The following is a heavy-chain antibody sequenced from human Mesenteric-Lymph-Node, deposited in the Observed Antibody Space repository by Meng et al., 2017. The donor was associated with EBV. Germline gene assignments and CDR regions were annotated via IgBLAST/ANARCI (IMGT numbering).Heavy chain of an antibody. CDR2: INPSRST. CDR3: ARYGCSGGSCYPYFDY. D-gene: IGHD2-15*01. V-gene: IGHV4-34*01. CDR1: GGSFSGYY. Sequence: QVEFTQGCAGLLEPSETLSLTCPGYGGSFSGYYWGGIRQPPGKGLEWIGEINPSRSTNYNSSLKSRVTMSVDTSKNQFSLKLSSVTAADTAVYYCARYGCSGGSCYPYFDYWGQGTLVTVSS. J-gene: IGHJ4*02.